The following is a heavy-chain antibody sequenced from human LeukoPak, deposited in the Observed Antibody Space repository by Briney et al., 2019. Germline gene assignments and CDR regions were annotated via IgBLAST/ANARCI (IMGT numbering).Heavy chain of an antibody. CDR1: GDSVSSNLVT. J-gene: IGHJ4*02. CDR2: TYYRSQWSN. CDR3: ARARSGSFDY. V-gene: IGHV6-1*01. Sequence: SQTLSLTCAIFGDSVSSNLVTWNWIRQSPSRGLEWLGRTYYRSQWSNDYAVSVKSRIIINPDTSKNQFSLHLNSVTPEDVAVYYCARARSGSFDYWGQGTRVTVSS. D-gene: IGHD3-10*01.